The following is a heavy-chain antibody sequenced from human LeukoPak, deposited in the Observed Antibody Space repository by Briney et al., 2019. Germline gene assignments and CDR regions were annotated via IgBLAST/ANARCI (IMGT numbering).Heavy chain of an antibody. CDR3: ARVVVVAATQLWYYYYMDV. J-gene: IGHJ6*03. V-gene: IGHV4-61*02. CDR2: IYTSGST. D-gene: IGHD2-15*01. Sequence: SQTLSLTCTVSGGSISSGSYYWSWIRQPAGKGLEWIGRIYTSGSTNYNPSLKSRVTISVDTSKNQFSLKLSSVTAADTAVYYCARVVVVAATQLWYYYYMDVWGKGTTVTVSS. CDR1: GGSISSGSYY.